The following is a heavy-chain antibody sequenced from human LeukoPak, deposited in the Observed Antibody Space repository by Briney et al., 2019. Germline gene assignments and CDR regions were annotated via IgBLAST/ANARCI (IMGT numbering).Heavy chain of an antibody. J-gene: IGHJ6*03. CDR2: IKPDGSEK. CDR1: GFTFSSYW. D-gene: IGHD6-13*01. CDR3: ARAGYSSSWYRNYYYYYMDV. Sequence: GGSLRLSCAASGFTFSSYWMSWVRQAPGQGLEWVANIKPDGSEKNYVDSVKGRFTISRDNAKNSLYLQMNSLRAEDTAVYYCARAGYSSSWYRNYYYYYMDVWGKGTTVTVSS. V-gene: IGHV3-7*04.